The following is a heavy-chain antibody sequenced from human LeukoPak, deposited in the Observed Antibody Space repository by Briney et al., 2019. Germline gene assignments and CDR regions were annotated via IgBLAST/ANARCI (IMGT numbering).Heavy chain of an antibody. V-gene: IGHV3-30-3*01. CDR3: ARDMYSSSPYYYYGMDV. D-gene: IGHD6-6*01. CDR1: GFTFSSYA. Sequence: PGGSLRLSCAASGFTFSSYAMHWVRRAPGKGLEWVAVISYGGSNKYYADSVKGRFTISRDNSKNTLYLQMNSLRAEDTAVYYCARDMYSSSPYYYYGMDVWGQGTTVTVSS. J-gene: IGHJ6*02. CDR2: ISYGGSNK.